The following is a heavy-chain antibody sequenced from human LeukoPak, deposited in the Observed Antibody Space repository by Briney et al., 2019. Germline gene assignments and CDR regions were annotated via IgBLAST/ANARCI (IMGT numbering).Heavy chain of an antibody. CDR3: ARPLCSGSGCLSPNAFDL. V-gene: IGHV4-39*02. J-gene: IGHJ3*01. D-gene: IGHD2-15*01. CDR1: GGSISSSSYY. Sequence: SETLSPTCTVSGGSISSSSYYWGWIRQPPGKGLEWIGSNYYCGSTYYNPSLKSRVTISKDTSKNHFSLKLTSVTAAGTAVYFCARPLCSGSGCLSPNAFDLGGEGTAVTVAS. CDR2: NYYCGST.